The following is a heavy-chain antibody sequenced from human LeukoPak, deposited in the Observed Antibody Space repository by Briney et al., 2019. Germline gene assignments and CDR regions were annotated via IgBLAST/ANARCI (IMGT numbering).Heavy chain of an antibody. V-gene: IGHV4-59*08. Sequence: PSETLSLTCAVYGGSFSGYYWSWIRQPPGKGLEWIAFINYNGHINYNPSLKSRVTISVDTSKTQFSLKLNSVTAADTALYYCARHTVVATSSFDYWGQGTLVTVSS. CDR1: GGSFSGYY. D-gene: IGHD2-15*01. CDR3: ARHTVVATSSFDY. J-gene: IGHJ4*02. CDR2: INYNGHI.